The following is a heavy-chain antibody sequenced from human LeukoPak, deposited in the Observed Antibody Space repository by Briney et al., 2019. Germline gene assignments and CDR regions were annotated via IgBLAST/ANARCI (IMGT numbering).Heavy chain of an antibody. Sequence: GGSLRLSCAASGFTFSSYWMSWVRQAPGKGLEWVANIKQDGSEKYYVDSAKGRFTISRDNAKNSLYLEMTRLRTEDTAVYFCGRGGSTRAQAFDVWGQGTMVTVSS. CDR2: IKQDGSEK. CDR3: GRGGSTRAQAFDV. CDR1: GFTFSSYW. J-gene: IGHJ3*01. V-gene: IGHV3-7*03. D-gene: IGHD2-15*01.